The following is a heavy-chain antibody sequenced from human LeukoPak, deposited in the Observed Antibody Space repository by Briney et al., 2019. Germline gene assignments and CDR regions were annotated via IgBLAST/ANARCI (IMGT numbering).Heavy chain of an antibody. Sequence: ASVKVSCKASGYTFTSYYMHWVRQAPGQGLEWMGIINPSGDSTSYAQKFQGRVTMTRDTSTSTVYMELSSLRSEDTAVYYCARAPRPGSGSYYGADAFDIWGQGTMVTVSS. D-gene: IGHD3-10*01. CDR3: ARAPRPGSGSYYGADAFDI. CDR1: GYTFTSYY. J-gene: IGHJ3*02. CDR2: INPSGDST. V-gene: IGHV1-46*01.